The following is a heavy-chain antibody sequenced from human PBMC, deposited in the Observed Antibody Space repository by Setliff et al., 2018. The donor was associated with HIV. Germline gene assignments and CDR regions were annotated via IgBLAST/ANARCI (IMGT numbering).Heavy chain of an antibody. D-gene: IGHD6-13*01. CDR2: IYSGSSST. Sequence: GGSLRLSCTASGFTYSSYAMTWVRQAPGKGLEWVSLIYSGSSSTYYADSVKGRFTISRDNSKNTLYLQMNSLRADDTAVYYCAKVGTYSSTWYFDLWGRGTLVTVSS. J-gene: IGHJ2*01. V-gene: IGHV3-23*03. CDR1: GFTYSSYA. CDR3: AKVGTYSSTWYFDL.